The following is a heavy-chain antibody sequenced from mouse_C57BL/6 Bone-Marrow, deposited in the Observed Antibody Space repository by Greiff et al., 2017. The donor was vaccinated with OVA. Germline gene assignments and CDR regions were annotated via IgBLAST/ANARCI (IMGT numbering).Heavy chain of an antibody. V-gene: IGHV1-39*01. CDR3: SIYYDYSQAWFAY. D-gene: IGHD2-4*01. J-gene: IGHJ3*01. CDR1: GYSFTDYN. CDR2: INPNYGTT. Sequence: EVQLVESGPELVKPGASVKISCKASGYSFTDYNMNWVKQSNGKSLEWIGVINPNYGTTSYNQKFKGKATLTVDQSSSTAYMQLNSLTSEDSAVYYCSIYYDYSQAWFAYWGQGTLVTVSA.